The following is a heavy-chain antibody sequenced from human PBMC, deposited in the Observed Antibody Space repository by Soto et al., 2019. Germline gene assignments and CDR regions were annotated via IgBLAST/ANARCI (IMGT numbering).Heavy chain of an antibody. Sequence: GGSLRLSCAASGFTFSSYSMNWVRQAPGKGLEWVSSISSSSSYIYYADSVKGRFTISRDNAKNSLYLQMNSLRAEDTAVYYCPRGRAGLWFGELHPHARDYWGQGTLVTVSS. D-gene: IGHD3-10*01. J-gene: IGHJ4*02. CDR1: GFTFSSYS. V-gene: IGHV3-21*01. CDR2: ISSSSSYI. CDR3: PRGRAGLWFGELHPHARDY.